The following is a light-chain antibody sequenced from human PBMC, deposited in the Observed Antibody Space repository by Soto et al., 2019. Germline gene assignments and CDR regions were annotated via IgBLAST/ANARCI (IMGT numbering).Light chain of an antibody. CDR1: QRVSSN. J-gene: IGKJ1*01. V-gene: IGKV3-15*01. CDR3: QQYNNWPRGT. CDR2: GAS. Sequence: EIVMTQSPATLSVSPGERATLSCRASQRVSSNLAWYQQKPGQAPRLLIYGASTRATGIPARFSGSGSGTEFTLTISSLQSEDFAVYYCQQYNNWPRGTFGQGTKVEI.